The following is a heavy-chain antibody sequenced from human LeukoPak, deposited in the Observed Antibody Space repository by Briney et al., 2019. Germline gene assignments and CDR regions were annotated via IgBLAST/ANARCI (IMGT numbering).Heavy chain of an antibody. CDR3: ASSPRRSSGYYLFDY. J-gene: IGHJ4*02. CDR1: GGSISSGDYY. D-gene: IGHD3-22*01. V-gene: IGHV4-30-4*01. CDR2: IYYSGST. Sequence: SQTLSLTCTVSGGSISSGDYYWSWIRQPPGKGLEWIGYIYYSGSTYYNPSLKSRVTISVDTSKNQFSLKLSSVTAADTAVYYCASSPRRSSGYYLFDYWGQGTLVTVSS.